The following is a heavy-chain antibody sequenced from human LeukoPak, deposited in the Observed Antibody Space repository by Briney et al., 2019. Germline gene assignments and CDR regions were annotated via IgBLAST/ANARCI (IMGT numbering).Heavy chain of an antibody. Sequence: PGGSLTLSCAVSGFTLSSDWMHWVRQAPGKGLEWVSRMNQDGSNTSYADSVKGRFTISRDNAENTVYLQMNSLRAEDSAVYYCATVFGYWGQGTLVTVSS. CDR3: ATVFGY. J-gene: IGHJ4*02. CDR2: MNQDGSNT. CDR1: GFTLSSDW. V-gene: IGHV3-74*01.